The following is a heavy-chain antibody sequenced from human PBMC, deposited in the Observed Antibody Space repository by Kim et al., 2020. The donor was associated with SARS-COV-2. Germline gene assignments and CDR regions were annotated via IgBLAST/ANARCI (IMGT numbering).Heavy chain of an antibody. J-gene: IGHJ5*02. CDR3: ARVGDYYGSGSYYLFDP. CDR1: GGSISSNNYY. V-gene: IGHV4-39*07. D-gene: IGHD3-10*01. CDR2: IYYSGSA. Sequence: SETLSLTCTVSGGSISSNNYYWGWIRQPPGKGLEWIGSIYYSGSAYYNPSLKSRVTISVDTSKNQFSLKLSSVTAADTAAYYCARVGDYYGSGSYYLFDP.